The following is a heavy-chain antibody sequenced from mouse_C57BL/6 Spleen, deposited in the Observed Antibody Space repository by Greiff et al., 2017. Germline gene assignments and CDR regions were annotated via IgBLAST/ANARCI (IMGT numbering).Heavy chain of an antibody. J-gene: IGHJ4*01. V-gene: IGHV1-50*01. CDR1: GYTFTSYW. Sequence: QVQLQQPGAELVKPGASVKLSCKASGYTFTSYWMQWVKQRPGQGLEWIGEIDPSDSYTNYNQKFKGKATLTVDTSSSTAYMQLSSLTSEDSAVXYCARLRYYAMDYWGQGTSVTVSS. CDR2: IDPSDSYT. D-gene: IGHD2-12*01. CDR3: ARLRYYAMDY.